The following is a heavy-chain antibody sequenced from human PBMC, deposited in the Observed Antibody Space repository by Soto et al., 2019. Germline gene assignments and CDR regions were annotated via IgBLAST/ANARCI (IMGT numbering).Heavy chain of an antibody. Sequence: QVQLQESGPGLVKPSQTLSLTCTVSGGSISSGGYYWSYIRQHPGKGLEWIGYLYYSGSTYYNPSLQGRVTISVDTSKNQFSQELSSVTAADTDVYCCARYCSGVSCDVRYFDLWGGGTLVTVSS. CDR3: ARYCSGVSCDVRYFDL. D-gene: IGHD2-15*01. CDR2: LYYSGST. CDR1: GGSISSGGYY. J-gene: IGHJ2*01. V-gene: IGHV4-31*03.